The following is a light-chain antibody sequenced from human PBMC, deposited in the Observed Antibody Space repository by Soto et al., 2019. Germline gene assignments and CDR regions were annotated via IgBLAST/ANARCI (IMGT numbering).Light chain of an antibody. Sequence: QLVLTQSPSASASLGASVKLTCTRSSGHSSYAIAWHQQQPENGPRYLMDINSDGSHTKGDGVPDRFSGSSSGADRSLTISSLQSDDEADYSCQAWGTGGVFGGGTKVTVL. V-gene: IGLV4-69*01. J-gene: IGLJ3*02. CDR1: SGHSSYA. CDR2: INSDGSH. CDR3: QAWGTGGV.